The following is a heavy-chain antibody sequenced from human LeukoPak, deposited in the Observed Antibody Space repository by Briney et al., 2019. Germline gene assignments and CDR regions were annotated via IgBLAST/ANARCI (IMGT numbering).Heavy chain of an antibody. D-gene: IGHD6-13*01. CDR2: INPNSGLT. V-gene: IGHV1-2*06. CDR3: ARDPYRAPAASSPTY. CDR1: GYTFTDHY. J-gene: IGHJ4*02. Sequence: ASVKVSCKASGYTFTDHYIHWVRQAPGQGLEWMGRINPNSGLTNYVQKFQDRVTMTRDTSISTAYMELYRLRSDDTAVYYCARDPYRAPAASSPTYWGQGTLVTVSS.